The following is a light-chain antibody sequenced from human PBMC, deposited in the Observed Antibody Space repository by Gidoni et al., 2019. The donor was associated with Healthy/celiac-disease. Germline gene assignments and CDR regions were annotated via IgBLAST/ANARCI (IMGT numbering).Light chain of an antibody. CDR3: QQNDNRPSIT. J-gene: IGKJ5*01. Sequence: DIQMTQSTSSLSASVGDRVTITCQASQDINNYLKWYQQKPGKAPKLLIYDASNLETGVPSRFSGSGSGTDFTFTISSLQPEDIATYYCQQNDNRPSITFGQGTRLEIK. CDR1: QDINNY. CDR2: DAS. V-gene: IGKV1-33*01.